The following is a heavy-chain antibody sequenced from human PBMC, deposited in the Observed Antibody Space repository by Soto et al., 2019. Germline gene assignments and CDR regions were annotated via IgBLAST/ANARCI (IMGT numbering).Heavy chain of an antibody. Sequence: QVHLVHSGAEVKKSGASVKVSCEASGYSFTAYCVHWVRQAPGQGLEWMGWINPNSGGTNYAQRFQGRVAMTTDTSTNTAYLELNSLTSDDTALYFCARSSGTYSDFDYWGQGTQVTVSS. J-gene: IGHJ4*01. CDR3: ARSSGTYSDFDY. CDR1: GYSFTAYC. V-gene: IGHV1-2*02. CDR2: INPNSGGT. D-gene: IGHD1-26*01.